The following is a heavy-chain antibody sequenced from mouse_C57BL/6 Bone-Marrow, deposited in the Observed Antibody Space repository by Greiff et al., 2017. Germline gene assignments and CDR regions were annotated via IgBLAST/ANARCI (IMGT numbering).Heavy chain of an antibody. J-gene: IGHJ4*01. CDR2: IDPEDGET. CDR3: SSSNYDYLYAMDY. D-gene: IGHD2-4*01. CDR1: GFTIKDYY. V-gene: IGHV14-2*01. Sequence: EVQLQQSGAELVKPGASVKLSCTASGFTIKDYYMPWVKQRTEQGLEWIGRIDPEDGETKYAPTVQGKATITADTSTNTAYLQLSSLTSEDTAVSFYSSSNYDYLYAMDYWGQGTSVTVSS.